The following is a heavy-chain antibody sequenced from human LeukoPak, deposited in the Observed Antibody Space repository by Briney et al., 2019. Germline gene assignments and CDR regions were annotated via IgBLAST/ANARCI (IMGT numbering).Heavy chain of an antibody. V-gene: IGHV4-34*01. Sequence: SETLFLTCAVYGGSFSGYYWSWIRQPPGKGLEWIGEINHSGSTNYNPSLKSRVTISVDTSKNQFSLKLSSVTAADTAVYYCARALNLTFGGVIDWFDPWGQGTLVTVSS. CDR2: INHSGST. J-gene: IGHJ5*02. D-gene: IGHD3-16*02. CDR1: GGSFSGYY. CDR3: ARALNLTFGGVIDWFDP.